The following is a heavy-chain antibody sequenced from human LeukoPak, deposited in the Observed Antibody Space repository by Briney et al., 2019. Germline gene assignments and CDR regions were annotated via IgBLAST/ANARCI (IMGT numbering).Heavy chain of an antibody. CDR3: ARRGVRGVITKRYNWFDP. V-gene: IGHV4-34*01. J-gene: IGHJ5*02. D-gene: IGHD3-10*01. Sequence: SETLSLTCAVYVGSFSGYYWSWIRQPPGKGQEWIGEINHSGSTNCNPSLKSRVTISVDTSKNQFSLKLSSVTAADTAVYYCARRGVRGVITKRYNWFDPWGQGTLVTVSS. CDR2: INHSGST. CDR1: VGSFSGYY.